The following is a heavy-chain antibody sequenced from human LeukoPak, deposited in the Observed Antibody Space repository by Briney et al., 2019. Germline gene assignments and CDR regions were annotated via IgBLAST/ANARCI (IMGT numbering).Heavy chain of an antibody. J-gene: IGHJ3*02. D-gene: IGHD3-10*01. CDR1: GFTVSSNY. Sequence: GGSLRLSCAASGFTVSSNYMSWVRQAPGKGLEWVSAISGSGGSTYYADSVKGRFTISRDNSKNTLYLQMNSLRAEDTAVYYCARDRGFDIWGQGTMVTVSS. CDR3: ARDRGFDI. CDR2: ISGSGGST. V-gene: IGHV3-23*01.